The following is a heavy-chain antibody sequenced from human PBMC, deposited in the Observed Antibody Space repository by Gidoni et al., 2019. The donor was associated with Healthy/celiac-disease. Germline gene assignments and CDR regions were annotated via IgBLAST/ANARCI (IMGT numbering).Heavy chain of an antibody. CDR1: GGSSSGYY. CDR2: INHSGST. J-gene: IGHJ6*03. Sequence: QVQLQQWGAGLLKPSETLSLPCAVYGGSSSGYYWSWIRQPPGKGLEWLGEINHSGSTNYNPSLKSRVTISVDTSKNQFSLKLSSVTAADTAVYYCARRRGGYPYYYMDVWGKGTTVTVSS. V-gene: IGHV4-34*01. CDR3: ARRRGGYPYYYMDV. D-gene: IGHD5-12*01.